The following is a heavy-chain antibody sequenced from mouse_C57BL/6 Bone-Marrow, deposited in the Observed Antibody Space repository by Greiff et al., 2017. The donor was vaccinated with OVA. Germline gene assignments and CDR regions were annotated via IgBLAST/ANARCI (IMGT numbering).Heavy chain of an antibody. J-gene: IGHJ2*01. CDR3: ARGLWGY. CDR2: INPSSGYT. CDR1: GYTFTSYW. D-gene: IGHD3-1*01. Sequence: QVQLQQSGAELATPGASVKLSCKASGYTFTSYWMHWVKQRPGQGLEWIGYINPSSGYTKYNQKFKDKATLTVDTSSRTAYLQLSGLTSEDTAVYYCARGLWGYWGQGTTLTVSS. V-gene: IGHV1-7*01.